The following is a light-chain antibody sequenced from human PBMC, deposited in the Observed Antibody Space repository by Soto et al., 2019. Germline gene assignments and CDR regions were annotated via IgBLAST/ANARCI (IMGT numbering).Light chain of an antibody. J-gene: IGKJ5*01. CDR2: GAS. Sequence: EIVVTQHPGTLSLSPGERATLSFRASQTISTSFLAWYQQTRGQAPRLLIYGASTRATGVPDRFSGSGSGTDFTLTISSLEPEDFAVYYCQQRYNWPPITFGQGTRLEIK. CDR3: QQRYNWPPIT. CDR1: QTISTSF. V-gene: IGKV3D-20*02.